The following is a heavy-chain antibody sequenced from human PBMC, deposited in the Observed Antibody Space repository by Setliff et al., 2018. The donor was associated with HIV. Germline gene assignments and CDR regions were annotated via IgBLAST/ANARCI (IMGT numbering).Heavy chain of an antibody. V-gene: IGHV1-18*01. D-gene: IGHD2-15*01. CDR3: ARDGVCSGGSCYPAGLLXY. CDR1: XYTFTSYG. Sequence: ASVKVSCKSSXYTFTSYGISWVRQAPGQGLEWMGWISAYNGNTNYAQKLQGRVTMTTDTSTSTAYXELRSLRSDDTAVYYCARDGVCSGGSCYPAGLLXYWGQGTXXXVSS. J-gene: IGHJ4*02. CDR2: ISAYNGNT.